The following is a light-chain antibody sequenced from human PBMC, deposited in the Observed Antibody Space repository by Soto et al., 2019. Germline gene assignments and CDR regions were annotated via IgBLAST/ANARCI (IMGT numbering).Light chain of an antibody. CDR2: AAS. V-gene: IGKV1-39*01. CDR3: QQSFSKFLYT. J-gene: IGKJ2*01. Sequence: DIQMTQSPSSLSASVGDRVTITCRASQSISSYLNWYQQKPGKAPKLLIYAASSLQSGVASRFSGSGSGTDFTLTISSLQPEEFATYYCQQSFSKFLYTFGQGTKLEIK. CDR1: QSISSY.